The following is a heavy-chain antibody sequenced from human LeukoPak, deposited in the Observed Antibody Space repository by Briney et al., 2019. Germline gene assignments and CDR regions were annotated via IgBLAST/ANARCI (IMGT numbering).Heavy chain of an antibody. Sequence: SETLSLTCAVYAGSFSGYYWSWIRQPPGKGLEWIGEINHSGSTNYNPSLKSRVTISVDTSKNQFSLKLSSVTAADTAVYYCARGLRWFDPWGQGTLVTVSS. CDR1: AGSFSGYY. J-gene: IGHJ5*02. CDR3: ARGLRWFDP. V-gene: IGHV4-34*01. CDR2: INHSGST.